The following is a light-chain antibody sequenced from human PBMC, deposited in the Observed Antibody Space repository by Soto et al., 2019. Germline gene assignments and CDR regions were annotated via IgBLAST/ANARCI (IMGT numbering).Light chain of an antibody. Sequence: IVMTQSPLSLPVTPGEPASISCRSSQSLLETNGHNYLNWYLQKPGQSPQLLIYMASIRASGVPDRFSGSGSGTDFTLRISRVEAEDVGIYYCMRALQIPAFGQGTKVEIK. CDR3: MRALQIPA. CDR1: QSLLETNGHNY. V-gene: IGKV2-28*01. CDR2: MAS. J-gene: IGKJ1*01.